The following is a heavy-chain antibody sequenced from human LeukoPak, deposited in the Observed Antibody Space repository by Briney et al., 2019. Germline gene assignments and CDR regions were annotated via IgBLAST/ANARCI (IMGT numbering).Heavy chain of an antibody. J-gene: IGHJ4*02. Sequence: SETLSLTCTVSGGSTSGYYWNWIRQPPGKGLEWIGYIHYSGSTKYNPSLKSRVTISVDTSKNHSSLKLTSVTAADTAVYYCARMYSSSSYFDYWVQGTLVTVSS. V-gene: IGHV4-59*12. CDR3: ARMYSSSSYFDY. CDR1: GGSTSGYY. D-gene: IGHD6-6*01. CDR2: IHYSGST.